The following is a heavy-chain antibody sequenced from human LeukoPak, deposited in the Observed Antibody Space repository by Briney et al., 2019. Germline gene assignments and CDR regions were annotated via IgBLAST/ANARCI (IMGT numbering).Heavy chain of an antibody. D-gene: IGHD1-7*01. J-gene: IGHJ4*02. CDR3: ARVSNWNYVGLLFDY. Sequence: SETLSLTCTVSGGSISSYYWSWIRQPAGKGLEWIGRIYTSGSTNYNPSLKSRVTMSVDTSKNQFSLKLSSVTAADTAVYYCARVSNWNYVGLLFDYWGQGTLVTVSS. CDR2: IYTSGST. V-gene: IGHV4-4*07. CDR1: GGSISSYY.